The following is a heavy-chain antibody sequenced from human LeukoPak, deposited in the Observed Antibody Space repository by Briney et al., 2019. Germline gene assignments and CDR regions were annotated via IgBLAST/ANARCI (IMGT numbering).Heavy chain of an antibody. CDR1: GFTFSSYS. CDR3: AIYCSGGSCYSKDYFDY. J-gene: IGHJ4*02. D-gene: IGHD2-15*01. V-gene: IGHV3-21*01. Sequence: GGSLRLSCAASGFTFSSYSMNWVRQAPGKGLEWVSSISSSSSYIYYADSVKGRFTISRDNAKNSLYLQMNSLRAEDTAVYYCAIYCSGGSCYSKDYFDYWGQGTLVTVSS. CDR2: ISSSSSYI.